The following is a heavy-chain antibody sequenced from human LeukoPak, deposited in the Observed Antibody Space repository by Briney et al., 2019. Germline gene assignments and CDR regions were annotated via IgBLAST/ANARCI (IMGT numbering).Heavy chain of an antibody. CDR1: GGSFSGYY. D-gene: IGHD5-18*01. J-gene: IGHJ4*02. CDR3: ARAHRGYSYGLNDY. Sequence: SETLSLTCAVYGGSFSGYYWSWIRQPPGKGLEWIGEINHSGSTNYDPSLKSRVTISVDTSKNQFSLKLSSVTAADTAVYYCARAHRGYSYGLNDYWGQGTLVTVSS. V-gene: IGHV4-34*01. CDR2: INHSGST.